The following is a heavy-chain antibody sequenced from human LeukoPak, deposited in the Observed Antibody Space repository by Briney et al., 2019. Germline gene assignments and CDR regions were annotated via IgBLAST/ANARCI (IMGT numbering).Heavy chain of an antibody. CDR1: GFTFSDYY. Sequence: GGSLRLSCAASGFTFSDYYMSWLRQAPGKGLEWVLYISSSGGTIYYADSVKGRFTISRDNAKDSLYLQMNSLRAEDTAVYYCARVGHSSGWSIDYWGQGTLVTVSS. D-gene: IGHD6-19*01. CDR2: ISSSGGTI. V-gene: IGHV3-11*01. J-gene: IGHJ4*02. CDR3: ARVGHSSGWSIDY.